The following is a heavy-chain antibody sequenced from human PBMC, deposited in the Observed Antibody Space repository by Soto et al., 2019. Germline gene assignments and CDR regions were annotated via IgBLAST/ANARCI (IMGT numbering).Heavy chain of an antibody. V-gene: IGHV4-59*01. Sequence: SETLSLTCTVSGGSISSDYWSWIRQSPGKGLEWIGYTYSRGNTNYNPSLKSRVTISVDTSKTQFSLNLSSVTAADTAMYYCARYRREAVAGYTLDNWGQGILVTVSS. J-gene: IGHJ4*02. CDR1: GGSISSDY. D-gene: IGHD6-13*01. CDR3: ARYRREAVAGYTLDN. CDR2: TYSRGNT.